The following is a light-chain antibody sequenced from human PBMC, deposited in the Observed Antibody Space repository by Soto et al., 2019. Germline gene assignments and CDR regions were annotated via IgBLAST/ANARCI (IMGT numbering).Light chain of an antibody. CDR1: QSISSY. Sequence: DIQMTQSPSSLSASVGERVTMACRASQSISSYLNWYQQKPGQAPNLLIYTGSSMQSGVPSRFSGSGSGTDFTLTINSLQPEDFATYYCQQAASCPITFGQGTRLEIK. J-gene: IGKJ5*01. V-gene: IGKV1-39*01. CDR3: QQAASCPIT. CDR2: TGS.